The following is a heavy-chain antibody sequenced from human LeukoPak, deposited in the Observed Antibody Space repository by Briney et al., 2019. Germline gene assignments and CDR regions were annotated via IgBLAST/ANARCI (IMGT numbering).Heavy chain of an antibody. D-gene: IGHD6-13*01. Sequence: SETLSLTCAVYGGSFSGYYWSWIRQPPGKGLEWIGEINHSGSTNYNPSLKSRVTISVDTSKNQFSLKLSSVTAADTAVYYCARHSNSFNYYGMDVWGQGTMVTVSS. CDR1: GGSFSGYY. J-gene: IGHJ6*02. CDR3: ARHSNSFNYYGMDV. CDR2: INHSGST. V-gene: IGHV4-34*01.